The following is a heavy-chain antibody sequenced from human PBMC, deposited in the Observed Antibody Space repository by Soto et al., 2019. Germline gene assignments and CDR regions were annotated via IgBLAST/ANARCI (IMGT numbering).Heavy chain of an antibody. CDR1: GYSFTSYW. CDR3: ALSDVAAINWFDP. Sequence: GESLKISCKGSGYSFTSYWIGWVRQMPGKGLEWMGIIYPGDSDTRYSPSFQVQVTISADKSISTAYLQWSSLKASDTAMYYCALSDVAAINWFDPWGQGTLVTVSS. CDR2: IYPGDSDT. V-gene: IGHV5-51*01. D-gene: IGHD1-26*01. J-gene: IGHJ5*02.